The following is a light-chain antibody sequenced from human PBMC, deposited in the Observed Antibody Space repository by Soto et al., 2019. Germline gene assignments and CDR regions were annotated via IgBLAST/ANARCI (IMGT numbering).Light chain of an antibody. V-gene: IGKV3-15*01. CDR1: QSVSIK. CDR2: DTS. Sequence: IVMTQSPATLSVSPWERATFSCCSSQSVSIKLAWYQQKPGQAPRLLIYDTSTRATGIPARFSGSGSGTEFTLTISSLQSEDFAAYYCQQYNNWPPITFGQGTRLEIK. CDR3: QQYNNWPPIT. J-gene: IGKJ5*01.